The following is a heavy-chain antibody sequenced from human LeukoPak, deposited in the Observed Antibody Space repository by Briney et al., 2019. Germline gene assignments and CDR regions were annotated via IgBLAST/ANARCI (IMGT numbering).Heavy chain of an antibody. CDR1: GGSFSGSS. CDR3: RVVTGSSQGFDY. J-gene: IGHJ4*02. V-gene: IGHV4-34*01. CDR2: INHSGST. D-gene: IGHD2-21*02. Sequence: SETLSLTCAVYGGSFSGSSWSWIRQPPGKGLEWIGEINHSGSTNCNPSLKSRVTLSVDTSKNQFSLKLSSVTAADTAAYYCRVVTGSSQGFDYWGQGTLVTVSS.